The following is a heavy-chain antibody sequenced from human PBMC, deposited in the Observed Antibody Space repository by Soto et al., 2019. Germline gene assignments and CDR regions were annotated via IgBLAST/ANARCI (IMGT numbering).Heavy chain of an antibody. V-gene: IGHV1-46*01. D-gene: IGHD2-2*01. J-gene: IGHJ6*02. Sequence: ASVEVSCRASGYTLTSYYLHWVRQAPGQGPEWMGIINPSGGITNDAQKFQDRVTMTSDTSTSTVYMELSSLRSEDTAVYYCARGISTTRYYYYYGMDVWGQGTTVTVS. CDR1: GYTLTSYY. CDR3: ARGISTTRYYYYYGMDV. CDR2: INPSGGIT.